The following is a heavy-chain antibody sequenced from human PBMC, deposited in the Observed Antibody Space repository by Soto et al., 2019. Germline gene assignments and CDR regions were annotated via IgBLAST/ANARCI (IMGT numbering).Heavy chain of an antibody. CDR3: ARDLCPLGSGSPCPTFGMVV. CDR1: GYTFTGHY. J-gene: IGHJ6*02. Sequence: QVQLMQSGAEVKPPGASVKVSCKASGYTFTGHYMHWVRQVSGRRLEFLGWLKPDNGGTYYAPKFQGRVTFPRDTSNTIAYMEMSGLHSDDTAVYFCARDLCPLGSGSPCPTFGMVVWGQGTTVAVTS. V-gene: IGHV1-2*02. CDR2: LKPDNGGT. D-gene: IGHD3-10*01.